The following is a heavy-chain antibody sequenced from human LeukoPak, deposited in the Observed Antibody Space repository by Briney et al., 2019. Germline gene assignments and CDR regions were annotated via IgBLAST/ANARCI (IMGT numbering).Heavy chain of an antibody. CDR1: GGSISGYY. D-gene: IGHD3-22*01. J-gene: IGHJ4*02. CDR2: ISFTGNT. CDR3: ARSPPGWYYDNSGQYYFDT. V-gene: IGHV4-59*08. Sequence: SETLSLTCTVSGGSISGYYWSWIRQSPGKRLEWIACISFTGNTNYNPSLKSRVTISLDTSKTHFSLTLSSLTAADTAVYYCARSPPGWYYDNSGQYYFDTWGQGALVTVSS.